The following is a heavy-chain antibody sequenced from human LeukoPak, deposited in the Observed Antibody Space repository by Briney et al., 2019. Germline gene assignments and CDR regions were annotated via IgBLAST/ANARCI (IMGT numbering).Heavy chain of an antibody. D-gene: IGHD6-6*01. CDR1: GGSISSYY. CDR3: ARAYSSSSPFDY. CDR2: IYKRGSN. V-gene: IGHV4-59*01. J-gene: IGHJ4*02. Sequence: SETLSLTCTVPGGSISSYYWSWIRQPPGKGLERIVYIYKRGSNNYNPALKSRVTISVDASKNQFSLKLSPVTAADTAVYYCARAYSSSSPFDYWGQGTLVTVSS.